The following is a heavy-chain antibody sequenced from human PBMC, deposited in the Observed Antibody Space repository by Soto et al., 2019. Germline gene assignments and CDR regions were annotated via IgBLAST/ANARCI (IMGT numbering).Heavy chain of an antibody. J-gene: IGHJ4*02. CDR1: GFTFSDYA. V-gene: IGHV3-30*18. Sequence: VQLVESGGGVVQPGRSLRLSCAASGFTFSDYAMHWVRQAPGKGLEWVAVVSHDGRNTHYADSVKGRFTISRDSSKNTVSLKMTSLRAEDTVVDYCAKGGRQWLAKSDFNYWGQGALVTVSS. CDR3: AKGGRQWLAKSDFNY. D-gene: IGHD6-19*01. CDR2: VSHDGRNT.